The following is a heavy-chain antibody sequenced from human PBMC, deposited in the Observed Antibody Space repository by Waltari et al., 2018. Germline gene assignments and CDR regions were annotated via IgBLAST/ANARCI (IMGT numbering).Heavy chain of an antibody. CDR3: ARGANYYDSSGTPPGY. CDR2: IYSGDNT. CDR1: GFTVSTNY. D-gene: IGHD3-22*01. J-gene: IGHJ4*02. V-gene: IGHV3-53*01. Sequence: EVQLVESGGGLIQPGGSLRLSCAASGFTVSTNYMSWVRQAPGKGLEWVSLIYSGDNTNYADSVKGRFTISRDNSKNTLYLQMNSLRAEDTAVYYCARGANYYDSSGTPPGYWGQGTLVTVSS.